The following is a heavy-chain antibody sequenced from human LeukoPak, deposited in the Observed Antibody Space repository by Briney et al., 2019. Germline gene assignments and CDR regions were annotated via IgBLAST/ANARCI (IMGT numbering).Heavy chain of an antibody. CDR1: NFMFSNYD. Sequence: GGSLRLSCAASNFMFSNYDMNWARQAPGKGPEWVSAMRSSGDSTYYADSVKGRFTISRDNSKNTLYLQVNSLRAEDTAVYYCARLSGGDARWDHFDCWGQGTLVTVSS. CDR3: ARLSGGDARWDHFDC. V-gene: IGHV3-23*01. CDR2: MRSSGDST. J-gene: IGHJ4*02. D-gene: IGHD3-16*01.